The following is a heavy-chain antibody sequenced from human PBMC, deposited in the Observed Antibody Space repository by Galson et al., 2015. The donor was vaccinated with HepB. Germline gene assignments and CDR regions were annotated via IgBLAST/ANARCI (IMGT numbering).Heavy chain of an antibody. CDR2: IWYDGSNK. V-gene: IGHV3-33*08. CDR1: GFTFSSYG. D-gene: IGHD3-10*01. J-gene: IGHJ4*02. CDR3: ARESGSGGSFDDY. Sequence: SLRLSCAASGFTFSSYGMHWVRQAPGKGLEWVAVIWYDGSNKYYADSVKGRFTISRDNSKNTLYLQMNSLRAEDTAVYYCARESGSGGSFDDYWGQGTLVTVSS.